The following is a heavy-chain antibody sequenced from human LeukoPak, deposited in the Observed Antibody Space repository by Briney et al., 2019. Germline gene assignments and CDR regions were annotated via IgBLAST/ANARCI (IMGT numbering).Heavy chain of an antibody. CDR1: GFTFSSYS. CDR2: ISSSSSYI. J-gene: IGHJ3*02. D-gene: IGHD2-21*02. V-gene: IGHV3-21*01. Sequence: GGSLRLSCAASGFTFSSYSMNWVRQAPGKGLEWVSSISSSSSYIYYADSVKGRFTISRENAKNSLYLQMNSLRAEDTAVYYCAREVNCGGDCYAFDIWGQGTMVTVSS. CDR3: AREVNCGGDCYAFDI.